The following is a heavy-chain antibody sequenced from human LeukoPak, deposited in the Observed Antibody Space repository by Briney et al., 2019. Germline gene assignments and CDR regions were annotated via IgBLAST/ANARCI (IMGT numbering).Heavy chain of an antibody. D-gene: IGHD7-27*01. J-gene: IGHJ4*02. V-gene: IGHV4-31*03. Sequence: SETLSLTCTVSGGPISSGGYYWSWIRQHPGKGLEWIGYIYYSGSTYYNPSLKSRVTISVDTSKNQFSLKLSSVTAADTAVYYCARVGWGSYYFDYWGQGTLVTVSS. CDR1: GGPISSGGYY. CDR2: IYYSGST. CDR3: ARVGWGSYYFDY.